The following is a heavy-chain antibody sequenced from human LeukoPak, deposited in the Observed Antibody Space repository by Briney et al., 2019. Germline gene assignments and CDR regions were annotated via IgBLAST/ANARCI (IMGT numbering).Heavy chain of an antibody. CDR1: GFPFSSYA. CDR2: ISGSGGST. D-gene: IGHD3-3*01. Sequence: GSLRLSCAASGFPFSSYAMSWVRQAPGKGLEWVSAISGSGGSTYYADSVKGRFTISRDNSKNTLYLQMNSLRAEDTAVYYCAKVLRRDFWSGSWGQGTLVTVSS. CDR3: AKVLRRDFWSGS. V-gene: IGHV3-23*01. J-gene: IGHJ5*02.